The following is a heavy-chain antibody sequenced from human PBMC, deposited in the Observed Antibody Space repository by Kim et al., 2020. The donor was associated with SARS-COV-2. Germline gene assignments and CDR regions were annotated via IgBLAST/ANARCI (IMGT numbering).Heavy chain of an antibody. CDR1: GGSFSGYY. V-gene: IGHV4-34*01. D-gene: IGHD6-6*01. CDR3: ARSYRHWSIAARWRLVYFDY. CDR2: INHSGST. J-gene: IGHJ4*02. Sequence: SETLSLTCAVYGGSFSGYYWSWIRQPPGKGLEWIGEINHSGSTNYNPSLKSRVTISVDTSKNQFSLKLSSVTAADTAVYYCARSYRHWSIAARWRLVYFDYWGQGTLVTVSS.